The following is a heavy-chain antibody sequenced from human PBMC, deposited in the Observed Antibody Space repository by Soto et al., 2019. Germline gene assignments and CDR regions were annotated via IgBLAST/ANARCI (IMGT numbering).Heavy chain of an antibody. CDR3: AKTTTLDSAFDI. D-gene: IGHD2-2*03. CDR2: ISGSGGST. CDR1: GFTFSSYD. Sequence: PGGSLRLSCAASGFTFSSYDMSWVRQAPGKGLECVSGISGSGGSTYYADSVKGRFTISRDNSKNTLYLQMNSLRAEDTAVYYCAKTTTLDSAFDIWGQGTMVTVSS. V-gene: IGHV3-23*01. J-gene: IGHJ3*02.